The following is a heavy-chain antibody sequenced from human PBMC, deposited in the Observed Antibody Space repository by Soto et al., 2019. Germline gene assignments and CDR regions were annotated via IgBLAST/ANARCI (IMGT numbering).Heavy chain of an antibody. CDR2: IFYSGNT. V-gene: IGHV4-39*01. J-gene: IGHJ5*02. D-gene: IGHD6-13*01. CDR3: ARLTSWQQQLVDP. Sequence: PSETLSLTCTVSGGSINSNNYCWGWIRQPPGKGLESIGTIFYSGNTYYNPSLKSRVTISIDTSKNQFSLRLTSVTAADTAVYYCARLTSWQQQLVDPWGRGTLVTVSS. CDR1: GGSINSNNYC.